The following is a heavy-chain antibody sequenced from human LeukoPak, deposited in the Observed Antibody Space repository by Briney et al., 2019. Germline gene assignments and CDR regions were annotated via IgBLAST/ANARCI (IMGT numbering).Heavy chain of an antibody. CDR1: GFTFSSYG. CDR3: ARDYSLTHSDYYDSSVP. Sequence: SGGSLRLSCAASGFTFSSYGMHWVRQAPGKGLEWVAVIWYDGSNKYYADSVKGRFTISRDNSKNTLYLQMNSLRAEDTAVYYCARDYSLTHSDYYDSSVPWGQGTLVTVSS. CDR2: IWYDGSNK. J-gene: IGHJ5*02. V-gene: IGHV3-33*01. D-gene: IGHD3-22*01.